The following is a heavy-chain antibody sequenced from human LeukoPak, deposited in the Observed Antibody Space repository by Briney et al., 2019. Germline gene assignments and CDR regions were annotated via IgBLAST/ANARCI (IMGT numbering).Heavy chain of an antibody. D-gene: IGHD1-26*01. CDR3: ARLIVGANDGFDP. CDR1: GGTFSSYA. J-gene: IGHJ5*02. Sequence: SVKVSCKASGGTFSSYAISWVRQAPGQGLEWMGGIIPIFGTANYAQKFQGRVTITADESTSTAYMDLSSLRSEDTAVYYCARLIVGANDGFDPWGQGTLVTVSS. CDR2: IIPIFGTA. V-gene: IGHV1-69*13.